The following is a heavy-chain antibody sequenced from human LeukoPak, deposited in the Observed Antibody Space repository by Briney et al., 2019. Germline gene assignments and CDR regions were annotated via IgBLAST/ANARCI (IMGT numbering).Heavy chain of an antibody. CDR1: GFTFSSYA. V-gene: IGHV3-30*04. J-gene: IGHJ6*03. D-gene: IGHD2-2*01. CDR2: RSYDGSNK. Sequence: GRSLRLSCAASGFTFSSYAMHWVRQAPGKGLEWVAVRSYDGSNKYYADSVKGRFTISRDNSKNTLYLQMNSLRAEDTAVYYCAREGSTLPQYYYYYYMDVWGKGTTVTVSS. CDR3: AREGSTLPQYYYYYYMDV.